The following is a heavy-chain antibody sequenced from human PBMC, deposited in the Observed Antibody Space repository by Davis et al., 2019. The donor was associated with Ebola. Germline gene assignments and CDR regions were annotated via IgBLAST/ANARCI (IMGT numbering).Heavy chain of an antibody. CDR3: ARAPLEWLLGLVGMDV. V-gene: IGHV3-66*01. CDR2: IYSVCST. Sequence: GESLKISCTDSVITFSSYAMTWVRQAPGKGLEWVSLIYSVCSTYYADSVKGRFTISRDNSKNTLYLQMNSLRAEDTAVYYCARAPLEWLLGLVGMDVWGQGTTVTVSS. D-gene: IGHD3-3*01. J-gene: IGHJ6*02. CDR1: VITFSSYA.